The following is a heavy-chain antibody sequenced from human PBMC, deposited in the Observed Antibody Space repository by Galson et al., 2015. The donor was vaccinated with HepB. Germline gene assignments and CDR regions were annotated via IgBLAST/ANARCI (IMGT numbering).Heavy chain of an antibody. CDR2: ISYDGSNK. D-gene: IGHD6-13*01. Sequence: SLRLSCAASGFTFSSYAMHWVRQAPGKGLEWVAVISYDGSNKYYADSVKGRFTISRDNSKNTLYLQMNSLRAEDTAVYYCAGSSWYEGVLGWGQGTLVTVSS. V-gene: IGHV3-30*04. J-gene: IGHJ4*02. CDR1: GFTFSSYA. CDR3: AGSSWYEGVLG.